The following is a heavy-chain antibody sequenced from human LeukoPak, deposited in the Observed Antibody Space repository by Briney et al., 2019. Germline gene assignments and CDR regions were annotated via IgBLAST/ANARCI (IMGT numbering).Heavy chain of an antibody. CDR2: ISGSGGST. D-gene: IGHD5-24*01. CDR1: GFTFSSYA. Sequence: GGSLRLSCAASGFTFSSYAMSWVRQARGKGLEWVSAISGSGGSTYYADSVKGRFTISRDNSKNTLYLQMNSLRAEDTAVYYCAKDQWLQNKGSPGFDYWGQGTLVTVSS. J-gene: IGHJ4*02. V-gene: IGHV3-23*01. CDR3: AKDQWLQNKGSPGFDY.